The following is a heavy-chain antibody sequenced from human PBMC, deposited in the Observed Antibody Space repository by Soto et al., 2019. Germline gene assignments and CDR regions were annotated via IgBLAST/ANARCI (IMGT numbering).Heavy chain of an antibody. CDR2: IWYDGSNK. CDR1: GFTFSSYG. Sequence: PGRSLRLSCAASGFTFSSYGMHWVCQAPGKGLEWVAVIWYDGSNKYYADSVKGRFTISRDNSKNTLYLQMNSLRAEDTAVYYCARDRVGFGVYYYYYMDVWGKGTTVTVSS. D-gene: IGHD3-10*01. V-gene: IGHV3-33*01. J-gene: IGHJ6*03. CDR3: ARDRVGFGVYYYYYMDV.